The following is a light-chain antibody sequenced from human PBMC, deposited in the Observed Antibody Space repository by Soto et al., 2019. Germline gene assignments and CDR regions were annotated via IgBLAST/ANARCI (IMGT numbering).Light chain of an antibody. J-gene: IGLJ1*01. V-gene: IGLV1-44*01. Sequence: QSVLTQPPSASGTPGQRVTISCSGSSSKLGRNTVNWYQHLPGTAPKLLIYGNNQRPSGVPDRFSGSKSGTSASLAISGLQSEDEADYCCAAWDDSLNAYFVFGTGTRSPS. CDR3: AAWDDSLNAYFV. CDR1: SSKLGRNT. CDR2: GNN.